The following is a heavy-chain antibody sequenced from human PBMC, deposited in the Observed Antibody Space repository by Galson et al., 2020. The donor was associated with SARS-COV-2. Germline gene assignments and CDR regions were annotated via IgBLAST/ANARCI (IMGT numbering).Heavy chain of an antibody. V-gene: IGHV4-34*01. Sequence: SETLSLTCAVYGGSFSGYYWSWIRQPPGKGLEWIGEINHSGSTNYNPSLKSRVTISVDTSKNQFSLKLSSVTAADTAVYYCARGRHSSSWYAAYYFDYWGQGTLVTVSS. CDR3: ARGRHSSSWYAAYYFDY. CDR2: INHSGST. J-gene: IGHJ4*02. D-gene: IGHD6-13*01. CDR1: GGSFSGYY.